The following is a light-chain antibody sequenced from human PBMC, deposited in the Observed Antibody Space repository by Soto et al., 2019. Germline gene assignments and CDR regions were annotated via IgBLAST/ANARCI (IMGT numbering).Light chain of an antibody. CDR1: TSNIEKFY. J-gene: IGLJ2*01. CDR2: RNN. Sequence: QPVLTQPPSASGTPGQRVTISCSGSTSNIEKFYVYWYQQVPGTAPKLLIYRNNQRPSGVPDRVAGSKSGTSASLAISGLRSEYEAEYYCAAWDDSLRGVIFGGGTKLTVL. V-gene: IGLV1-47*01. CDR3: AAWDDSLRGVI.